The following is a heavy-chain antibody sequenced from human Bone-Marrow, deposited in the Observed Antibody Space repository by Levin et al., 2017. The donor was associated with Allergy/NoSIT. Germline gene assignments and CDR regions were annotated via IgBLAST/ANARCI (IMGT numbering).Heavy chain of an antibody. Sequence: KISCTASGCTFSSSAISWVRQAPGQGLEWLGGIIPLFNTVNYAQKFQGRVTITADKSTGTAYMELNSLRYEDTAVYYCARDAGWELITWFDPWGQGTLVTVSS. D-gene: IGHD4-23*01. CDR1: GCTFSSSA. CDR2: IIPLFNTV. CDR3: ARDAGWELITWFDP. J-gene: IGHJ5*02. V-gene: IGHV1-69*06.